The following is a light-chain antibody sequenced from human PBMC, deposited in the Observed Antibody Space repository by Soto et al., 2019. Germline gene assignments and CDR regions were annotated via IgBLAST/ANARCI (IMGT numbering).Light chain of an antibody. J-gene: IGKJ1*01. V-gene: IGKV3-20*01. CDR3: QDYGTSHPWT. CDR1: QNIRGNE. CDR2: GGS. Sequence: EVVLTQSPGALSLSPGEGVTLSCRASQNIRGNELAWYRQKRGQAPRLLMYGGSTRADGIPDRFSGRGTGTNFTLIISRLEPEDSAVYYCQDYGTSHPWTFGQGNKLEIK.